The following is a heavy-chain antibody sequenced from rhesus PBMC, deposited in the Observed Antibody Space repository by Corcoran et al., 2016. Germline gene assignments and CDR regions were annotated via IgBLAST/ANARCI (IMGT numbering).Heavy chain of an antibody. CDR2: IYGNSAST. CDR1: GGSISDSYY. Sequence: QVQLQESGPGLVKPSETLSLTCAGSGGSISDSYYWKWIRQPPVKGLEWIGNIYGNSASTNCNPSVKSRVTLSKDTSQSQFVRKLSSVTAADPAVYYCAAVVVTYYYWGQGVLVTVSS. CDR3: AAVVVTYYY. J-gene: IGHJ4*01. V-gene: IGHV4S9*01. D-gene: IGHD3-16*01.